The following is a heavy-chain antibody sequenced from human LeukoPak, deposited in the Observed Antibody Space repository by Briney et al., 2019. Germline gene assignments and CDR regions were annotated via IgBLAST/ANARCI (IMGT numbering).Heavy chain of an antibody. Sequence: GGSLRLSCAASGFTFSTYWMQWVRQAPGKGLVWVSHINSDGSSTTYADSVMGRFTTSRDNAKNTLYLQMNSLRAEDTAVYYCVRDNYGVDYWGQGTLVTVSS. V-gene: IGHV3-74*03. D-gene: IGHD3-16*01. CDR2: INSDGSST. CDR1: GFTFSTYW. J-gene: IGHJ4*02. CDR3: VRDNYGVDY.